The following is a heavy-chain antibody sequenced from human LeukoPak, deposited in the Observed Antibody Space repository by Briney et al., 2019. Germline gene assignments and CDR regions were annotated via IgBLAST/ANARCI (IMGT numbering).Heavy chain of an antibody. D-gene: IGHD3-10*01. CDR1: GFTFSSYW. V-gene: IGHV3-7*01. J-gene: IGHJ4*02. CDR3: ARLMYYYGSGSYLY. Sequence: GGSLRLSCAASGFTFSSYWMSWVRQAPGKGLEWVANIKQDGSEKYYVDSVKGRFTISRDNAKNPLYLQMNSLRAEDTAVYYCARLMYYYGSGSYLYWGQGTLVTVSS. CDR2: IKQDGSEK.